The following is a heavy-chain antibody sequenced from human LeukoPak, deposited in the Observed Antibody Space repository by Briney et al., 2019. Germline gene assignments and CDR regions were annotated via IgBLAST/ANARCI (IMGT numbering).Heavy chain of an antibody. Sequence: GGSLRLSCAASGFTFSSYGMHWVRQAPGKGLEWVAVISYDGSNKYYADSVKGRFTISRDNSKNTLYLQMNSLRAEDTAVYYCARDHDYGDYAALFWGQGTLVTVSS. D-gene: IGHD4-17*01. CDR2: ISYDGSNK. CDR1: GFTFSSYG. CDR3: ARDHDYGDYAALF. J-gene: IGHJ4*02. V-gene: IGHV3-30*03.